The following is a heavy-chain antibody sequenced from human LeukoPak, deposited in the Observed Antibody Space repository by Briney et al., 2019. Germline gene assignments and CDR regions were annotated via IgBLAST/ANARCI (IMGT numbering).Heavy chain of an antibody. Sequence: SETLSLTCAVYGGPFSGYYWSWIRQPPGKGLEWIGEINHSRSTNYNPSLKSRVTISVDTSKNQFSLKLSSVTAADTAVYYCARQVYGDYLYYYYYMDVWGKGTTVTISS. CDR3: ARQVYGDYLYYYYYMDV. J-gene: IGHJ6*03. D-gene: IGHD4-17*01. CDR1: GGPFSGYY. V-gene: IGHV4-34*01. CDR2: INHSRST.